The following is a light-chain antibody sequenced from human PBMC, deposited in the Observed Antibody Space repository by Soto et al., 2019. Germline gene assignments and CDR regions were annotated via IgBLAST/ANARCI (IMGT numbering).Light chain of an antibody. V-gene: IGKV3-11*01. CDR3: QQRGNWPLT. CDR1: TGISDY. CDR2: DAS. J-gene: IGKJ5*01. Sequence: IVLTQSPATLSLSPGESATLSCSASTGISDYLAWYQQKPGQAPRLLIYDASNRATGISARFSGSGFGTEFTLTISSLEPEDFAIYYCQQRGNWPLTFGQGTRLEIK.